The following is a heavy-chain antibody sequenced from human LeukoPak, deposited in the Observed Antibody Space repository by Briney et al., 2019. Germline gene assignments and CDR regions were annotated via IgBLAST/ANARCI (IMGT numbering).Heavy chain of an antibody. J-gene: IGHJ4*02. D-gene: IGHD3-10*01. Sequence: GGSLRLSCGASGFTFSNYAMHWVRQAPGKGLEWVSLISSGGTYEYYADSVKGRFTISRDNSKNTLYLQLNSLRAEDTAVYYCARDSTYYYDSGSSGPHYFDNWGQGTLVTVSS. CDR2: ISSGGTYE. CDR3: ARDSTYYYDSGSSGPHYFDN. CDR1: GFTFSNYA. V-gene: IGHV3-30*01.